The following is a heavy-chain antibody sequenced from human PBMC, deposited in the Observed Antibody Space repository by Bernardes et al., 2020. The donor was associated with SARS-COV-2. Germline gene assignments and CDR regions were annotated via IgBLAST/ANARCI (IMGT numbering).Heavy chain of an antibody. CDR3: ARRAGYWCSSTSCPYYFDY. D-gene: IGHD2-2*01. CDR1: GGSFSGYY. Sequence: SETLSLTCAVYGGSFSGYYWSWIRQPPGKGLEWIGEINHSGSTNYNPSLKSRVTISVDTSKNQFSLKLSSVTAADTAVYYCARRAGYWCSSTSCPYYFDYWGQGTLVTVSS. CDR2: INHSGST. J-gene: IGHJ4*02. V-gene: IGHV4-34*01.